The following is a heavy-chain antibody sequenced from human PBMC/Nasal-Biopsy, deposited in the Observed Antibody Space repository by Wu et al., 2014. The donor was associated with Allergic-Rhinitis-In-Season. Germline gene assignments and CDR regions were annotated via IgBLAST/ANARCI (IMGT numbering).Heavy chain of an antibody. D-gene: IGHD5-12*01. Sequence: WIGSIFHSGTTHYNPSLKSRLTISVDTSRNQFSLRLSSVTAADTAVYYCARHVLAEGYSASHNGLDVWGQGTTVTVSS. CDR2: IFHSGTT. CDR3: ARHVLAEGYSASHNGLDV. V-gene: IGHV4-39*01. J-gene: IGHJ6*02.